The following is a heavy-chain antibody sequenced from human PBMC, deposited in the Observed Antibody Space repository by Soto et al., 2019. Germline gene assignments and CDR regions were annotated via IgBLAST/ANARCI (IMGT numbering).Heavy chain of an antibody. Sequence: GRSPRLPCAASGFPLSSHRMSWVRQAPGEGLEWVSSITSSSNYIHYGDSVKGRFAISRDNAKNSLYLQMNSLRAEDTAMYFCARDTNYYASGSGVDYWGQGT. CDR2: ITSSSNYI. D-gene: IGHD3-10*01. V-gene: IGHV3-21*01. J-gene: IGHJ4*02. CDR3: ARDTNYYASGSGVDY. CDR1: GFPLSSHR.